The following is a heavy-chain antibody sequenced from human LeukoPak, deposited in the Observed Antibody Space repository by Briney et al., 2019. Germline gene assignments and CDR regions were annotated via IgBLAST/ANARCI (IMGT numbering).Heavy chain of an antibody. CDR1: GGSFSGYY. V-gene: IGHV4-34*01. D-gene: IGHD6-6*01. Sequence: SETLSLTCAVYGGSFSGYYWSWIRQPPGKGLEWIGEINHSGSTNYNPSLKSRVTISVDTSKNQFSLKLSSVTAADTAVYYCARYSSIAARIDYWGQGTLVTVSS. CDR2: INHSGST. J-gene: IGHJ4*02. CDR3: ARYSSIAARIDY.